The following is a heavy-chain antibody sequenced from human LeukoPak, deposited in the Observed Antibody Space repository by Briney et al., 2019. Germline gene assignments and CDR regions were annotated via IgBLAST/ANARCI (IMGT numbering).Heavy chain of an antibody. CDR3: ARAANDGYNTILDY. CDR1: GFTFSSYS. CDR2: ISSSSSTI. V-gene: IGHV3-48*04. D-gene: IGHD5-24*01. Sequence: PGGSLRLSCAASGFTFSSYSMNWVRQAPGKGLEWVSYISSSSSTIYYADSVKGRFTISRDNAKNSLYLQMNSLRAEDTAVYYCARAANDGYNTILDYWGQGTLVTVSS. J-gene: IGHJ4*02.